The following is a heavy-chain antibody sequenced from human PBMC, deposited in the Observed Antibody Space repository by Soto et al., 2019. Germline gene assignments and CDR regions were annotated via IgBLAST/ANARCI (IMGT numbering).Heavy chain of an antibody. D-gene: IGHD3-10*01. J-gene: IGHJ5*02. V-gene: IGHV4-59*01. CDR3: ARGITRFDP. Sequence: SETLSLTCTVSGGSISSYYWSWIRQPPGKGLEWIGYIYYSGGTNYNPSLKSRVTISVDTSKNQFSLKLSSVTAADTAVYYCARGITRFDPWGQGTLVTVSS. CDR2: IYYSGGT. CDR1: GGSISSYY.